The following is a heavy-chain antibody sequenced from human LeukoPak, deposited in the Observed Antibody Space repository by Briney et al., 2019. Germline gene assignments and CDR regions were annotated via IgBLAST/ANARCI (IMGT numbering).Heavy chain of an antibody. D-gene: IGHD6-19*01. CDR3: AKAGYSSGWRNFDY. Sequence: GGSLRLSCAASGLTFSSYGVHWVRQAPGKGLEWVAVISYDGSNKFYADSVKGRFTISRDNSKNTLYLQMNSLRAEDTAVYYCAKAGYSSGWRNFDYWGQGTLVTVSS. V-gene: IGHV3-30*18. CDR1: GLTFSSYG. CDR2: ISYDGSNK. J-gene: IGHJ4*02.